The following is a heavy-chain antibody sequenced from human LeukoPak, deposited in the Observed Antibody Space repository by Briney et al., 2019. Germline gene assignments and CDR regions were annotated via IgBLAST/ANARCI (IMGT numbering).Heavy chain of an antibody. CDR1: GSSISSHS. CDR3: ARDNWGSLDY. V-gene: IGHV4-59*11. J-gene: IGHJ4*02. CDR2: DSNNGNI. D-gene: IGHD7-27*01. Sequence: SETLSLTCTVSGSSISSHSWGWVRQPPGKGLEWIGYDSNNGNINYNPALKSRVTISVDTSKRQISLNLRSVTAADTAVYYCARDNWGSLDYWGQGTLVTVSS.